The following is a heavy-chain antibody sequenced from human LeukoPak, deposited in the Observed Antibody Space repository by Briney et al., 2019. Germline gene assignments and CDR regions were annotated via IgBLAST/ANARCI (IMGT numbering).Heavy chain of an antibody. Sequence: GGSLRLSCAAAGFTFSGYWMRWVRQAPGKGLVWVSRINGDGRTTNYADSVKGRFTISRDNAKNTLYLQMNSLGVEDTAVYYCVRGGSGWYFGDYWGQGTLVSVSS. CDR1: GFTFSGYW. CDR3: VRGGSGWYFGDY. D-gene: IGHD6-19*01. V-gene: IGHV3-74*01. CDR2: INGDGRTT. J-gene: IGHJ4*02.